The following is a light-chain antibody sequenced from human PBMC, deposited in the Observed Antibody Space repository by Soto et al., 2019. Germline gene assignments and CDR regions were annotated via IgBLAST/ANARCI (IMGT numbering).Light chain of an antibody. CDR1: SSNIGAGYD. CDR3: QSYDSRLSVLNCV. CDR2: GNS. Sequence: QSVLTQPPSVSGAPGQRVTISCTGSSSNIGAGYDVHWYQQLPGTAPKLLIYGNSNRPSGVPDRFSGSKSGTSASLAITGLQAEDEADYYCQSYDSRLSVLNCVFGGGTKLTVL. J-gene: IGLJ3*02. V-gene: IGLV1-40*01.